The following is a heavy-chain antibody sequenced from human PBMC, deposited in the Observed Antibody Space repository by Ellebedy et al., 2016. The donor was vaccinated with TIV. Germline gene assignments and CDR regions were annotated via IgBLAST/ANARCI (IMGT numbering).Heavy chain of an antibody. CDR1: GFTFSSYG. CDR2: ISYDGSYE. Sequence: PGGSLRLSCAASGFTFSSYGILRVRQAPGKGLEWVAFISYDGSYEYYADSVKGRFTISRDNSKNTLYLQMNSLRAADTAVYYCAKERWGYTYGYSSMDVWGQGTTVTVSS. CDR3: AKERWGYTYGYSSMDV. D-gene: IGHD5-18*01. J-gene: IGHJ6*02. V-gene: IGHV3-30*18.